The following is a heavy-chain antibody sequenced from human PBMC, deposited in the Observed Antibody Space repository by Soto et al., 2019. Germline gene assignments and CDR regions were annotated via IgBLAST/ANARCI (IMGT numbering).Heavy chain of an antibody. CDR2: NIPIFGTA. CDR3: ATIETDGYSYYYGMDV. CDR1: GGTFSSYA. Sequence: QVQLVQSGAEVKKPGSSVKVSCKASGGTFSSYAISWVRQAPGQGLEWMGGNIPIFGTANYAQKFQGRVTMTADESTSTAYMELSSLRSQDTAVYYCATIETDGYSYYYGMDVWGQGTTLTLSS. V-gene: IGHV1-69*01. D-gene: IGHD2-21*02. J-gene: IGHJ6*02.